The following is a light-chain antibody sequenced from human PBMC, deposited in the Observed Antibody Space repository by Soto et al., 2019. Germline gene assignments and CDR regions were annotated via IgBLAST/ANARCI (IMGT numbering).Light chain of an antibody. J-gene: IGLJ2*01. Sequence: QLVLTHSSSASACLGSSVKLTCTLRSGHSSYIIAWHQQQPGKAPRYLMKLEGSGSYNKGSGVPDRFSGSSSGADRYLTISNLQSEDEADYYCETWDSNTRVFGGGTKLTVL. CDR2: LEGSGSY. CDR3: ETWDSNTRV. V-gene: IGLV4-60*03. CDR1: SGHSSYI.